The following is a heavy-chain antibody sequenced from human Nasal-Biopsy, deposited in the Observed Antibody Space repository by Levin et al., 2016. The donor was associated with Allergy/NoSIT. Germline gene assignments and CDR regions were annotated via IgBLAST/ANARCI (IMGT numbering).Heavy chain of an antibody. CDR2: ISRSGGTI. J-gene: IGHJ4*02. D-gene: IGHD6-13*01. Sequence: GESLKISCVASGFNVINAGMHWVRQAPGKGLEWVSFISRSGGTIYYADSVKGRFTISGDNAKNSLYLQMNSLTDDDTAVYYCAGGYNSRGGPFDSWGQGTLVSVSS. CDR3: AGGYNSRGGPFDS. CDR1: GFNVINAG. V-gene: IGHV3-48*02.